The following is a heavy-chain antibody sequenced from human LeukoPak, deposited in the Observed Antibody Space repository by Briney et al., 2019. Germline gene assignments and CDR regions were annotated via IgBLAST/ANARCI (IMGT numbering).Heavy chain of an antibody. CDR3: GREGLGDYYDSSGYPMHY. J-gene: IGHJ4*02. V-gene: IGHV7-4-1*02. Sequence: ASVKISCKASGYTFTSYAMNWVRQAPGQGLEWMGWINTNTGNPTYAQGFTGRFVFSLDTSVSTAYLQISSLKAEDTAVYYCGREGLGDYYDSSGYPMHYWGQGTLVTVSS. CDR2: INTNTGNP. D-gene: IGHD3-22*01. CDR1: GYTFTSYA.